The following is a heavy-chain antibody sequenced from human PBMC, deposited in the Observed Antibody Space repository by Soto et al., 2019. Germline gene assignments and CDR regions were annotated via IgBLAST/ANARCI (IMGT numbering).Heavy chain of an antibody. CDR1: GGSISSSSYY. Sequence: LSLTCTVSGGSISSSSYYWGWIRQPPGKGLEWIGSIYYSGSTYYNPSLKSRVTISVDTSKNQFSLKLSSVTAADTAVYYCARHCTNGVCYDSSALSLDYWGQGTLVTVSS. V-gene: IGHV4-39*01. CDR2: IYYSGST. J-gene: IGHJ4*02. CDR3: ARHCTNGVCYDSSALSLDY. D-gene: IGHD2-8*01.